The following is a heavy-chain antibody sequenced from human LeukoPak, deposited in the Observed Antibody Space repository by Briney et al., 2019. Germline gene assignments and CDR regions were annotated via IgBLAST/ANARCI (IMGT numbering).Heavy chain of an antibody. J-gene: IGHJ4*02. CDR2: VNADGGNT. CDR1: GFTFSSYA. CDR3: AKLGGSITF. Sequence: GGSLRLSCAASGFTFSSYAMSWVRQAPGKGLEWVSSVNADGGNTYYADSVKGRFTISRDNSKSTLYLRVNSLRAEDTAVYYCAKLGGSITFWGQGTLVTVSS. V-gene: IGHV3-23*01. D-gene: IGHD3-10*01.